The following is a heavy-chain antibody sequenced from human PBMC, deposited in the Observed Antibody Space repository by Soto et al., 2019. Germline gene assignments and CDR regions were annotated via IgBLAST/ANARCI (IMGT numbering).Heavy chain of an antibody. Sequence: QVPLQQWGAGLLKPSETLSLTCAVYGGFVSSGSYYWSWIRQPPGKGLEWIGEMSHSGGTHFNPSLKSRVTISVDTSKNQFSLKMSSVTAADTALYYCARVKRGTATTVVDAFDIWGPGTMVTVSS. J-gene: IGHJ3*02. CDR1: GGFVSSGSYY. V-gene: IGHV4-34*01. CDR2: MSHSGGT. CDR3: ARVKRGTATTVVDAFDI. D-gene: IGHD1-1*01.